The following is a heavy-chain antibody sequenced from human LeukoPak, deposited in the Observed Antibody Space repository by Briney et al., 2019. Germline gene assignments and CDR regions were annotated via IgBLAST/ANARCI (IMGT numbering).Heavy chain of an antibody. J-gene: IGHJ4*02. CDR3: ATLYSSSSDLDY. CDR2: IIPIFGTA. CDR1: GGTFSSYA. V-gene: IGHV1-69*13. Sequence: ASVKVSCKASGGTFSSYAISWVRQAPGQGLEWMGGIIPIFGTANYAQKFQGRVTITADESTSTAYMELSSLRSEDTAVYYCATLYSSSSDLDYWGQGTLVTVSS. D-gene: IGHD6-6*01.